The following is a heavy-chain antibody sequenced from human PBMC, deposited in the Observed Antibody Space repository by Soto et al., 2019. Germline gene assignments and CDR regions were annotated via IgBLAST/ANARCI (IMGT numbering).Heavy chain of an antibody. J-gene: IGHJ4*02. Sequence: QLQLQESGPGLVKPSETLSLTCIVSGGSITRNNHYWGWIRQSPGKGLEWIGSILYSGSTNYNPSLKSGVTLSVETSKNQFSLKMSSVTAAGTALYYCARLGSSGWYQGSYFDYWGQGTLVTVSS. CDR2: ILYSGST. D-gene: IGHD6-19*01. CDR1: GGSITRNNHY. CDR3: ARLGSSGWYQGSYFDY. V-gene: IGHV4-39*01.